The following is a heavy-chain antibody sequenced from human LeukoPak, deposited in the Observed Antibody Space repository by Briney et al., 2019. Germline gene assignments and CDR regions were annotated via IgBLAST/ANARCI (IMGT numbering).Heavy chain of an antibody. Sequence: SETLSLTCPVSGGSISSGGYYWSWIREHPGKGLEWIGYIYYSGSTYYNPSLKSRVTISVDTSKNQFSLKLSSVTAADTAVYYCASPCPPDSSGYYREAFDIWGQGTMVTVSS. J-gene: IGHJ3*02. CDR3: ASPCPPDSSGYYREAFDI. CDR1: GGSISSGGYY. CDR2: IYYSGST. D-gene: IGHD3-22*01. V-gene: IGHV4-31*03.